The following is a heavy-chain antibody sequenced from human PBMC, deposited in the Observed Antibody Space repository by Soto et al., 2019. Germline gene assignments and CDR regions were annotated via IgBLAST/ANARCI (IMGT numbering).Heavy chain of an antibody. CDR3: VRRYSRSWYPDFDL. V-gene: IGHV4-39*01. CDR1: GGSISSSSSY. CDR2: IYYSGST. D-gene: IGHD6-13*01. Sequence: QLQLQESGPGLVKPSETLSLSCTVSGGSISSSSSYWGWIRQPPGQGLEWIGSIYYSGSTYYNPSVMSRVTIPVDTPKNQFSLTLSSVPAADTGVYYGVRRYSRSWYPDFDLWGRGTLVTVSS. J-gene: IGHJ2*01.